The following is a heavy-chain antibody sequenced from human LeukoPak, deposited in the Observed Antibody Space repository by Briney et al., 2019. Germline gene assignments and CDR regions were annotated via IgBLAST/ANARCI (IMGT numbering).Heavy chain of an antibody. Sequence: GASVKVSCKASGYTFTSYGISWVRQAPGQGLEWMGWISAYNGNTNNAQKLQGRVTMTTDTSTSTAYMELRSLRSDDTAVYYCARDPGYCSSTSCLPGAPIDYWGQGTLVTVSS. J-gene: IGHJ4*02. D-gene: IGHD2-2*01. V-gene: IGHV1-18*01. CDR1: GYTFTSYG. CDR2: ISAYNGNT. CDR3: ARDPGYCSSTSCLPGAPIDY.